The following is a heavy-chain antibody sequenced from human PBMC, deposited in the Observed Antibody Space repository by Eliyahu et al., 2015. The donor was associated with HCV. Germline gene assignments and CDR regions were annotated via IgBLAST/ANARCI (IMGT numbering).Heavy chain of an antibody. CDR1: GFTFSNYA. Sequence: EVQLLESGGSLVQPGGSLRLSCAASGFTFSNYAMTWVRQAPGKGLQWVSAITFSGVTTYYADSVKGRFTISRDNSKNTLYLQMNSLRVDDTAVYFCAKSTGGWTLDYWGQGTLVTVSS. CDR3: AKSTGGWTLDY. D-gene: IGHD6-19*01. CDR2: ITFSGVTT. J-gene: IGHJ4*02. V-gene: IGHV3-23*01.